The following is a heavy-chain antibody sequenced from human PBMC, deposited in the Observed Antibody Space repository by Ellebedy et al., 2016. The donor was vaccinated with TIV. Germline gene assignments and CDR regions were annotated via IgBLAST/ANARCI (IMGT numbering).Heavy chain of an antibody. CDR3: TKRGVGWAAFDI. CDR1: GFTFSSYA. Sequence: GESLKISCAASGFTFSSYAMSWVRQAPGKGLEWVSAISGNGGHTHYADSVKGRFTISRDNSKNTLYLQMNSLRAEDTAVYYCTKRGVGWAAFDIWGQGTLVTVSS. D-gene: IGHD6-19*01. V-gene: IGHV3-23*01. J-gene: IGHJ4*02. CDR2: ISGNGGHT.